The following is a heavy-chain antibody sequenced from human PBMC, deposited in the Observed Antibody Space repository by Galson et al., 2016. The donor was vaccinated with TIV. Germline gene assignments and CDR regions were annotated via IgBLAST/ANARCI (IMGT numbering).Heavy chain of an antibody. J-gene: IGHJ6*03. V-gene: IGHV1-69*05. CDR2: IIPLFGTV. Sequence: SVKVSCKASGDIFRSYGISWVRQAPGQGLEWMGAIIPLFGTVKYEQTFQGRLTITTDESTGTVYMELSCLTSEDTAIYYCARVPQIYDYYMDVWGKGTTVTVSS. CDR3: ARVPQIYDYYMDV. CDR1: GDIFRSYG.